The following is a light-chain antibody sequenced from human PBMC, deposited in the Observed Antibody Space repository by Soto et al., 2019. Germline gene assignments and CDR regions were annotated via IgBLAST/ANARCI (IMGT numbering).Light chain of an antibody. CDR3: MQGPRLPFT. CDR1: QSVRHNNGYNY. V-gene: IGKV2-28*01. Sequence: DIVMTQSPLSLPVTPGESASISCRSSQSVRHNNGYNYLDWYLQKPGQSPQLLVYFGSNRASGVPDRFGGSGSDTDFTLKISRVEAEDVGVYSCMQGPRLPFTFGPGTKVEIK. CDR2: FGS. J-gene: IGKJ3*01.